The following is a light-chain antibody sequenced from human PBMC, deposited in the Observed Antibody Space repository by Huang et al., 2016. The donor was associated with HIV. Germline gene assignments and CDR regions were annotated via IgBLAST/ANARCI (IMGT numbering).Light chain of an antibody. Sequence: EIVLTQSPATLSLSPGERATRDCRASQRVGGYLALYQQNPGQAPRLLIYDTSTRATGIPARFSGSGSVTDFTLTISSLEPEDFAVYYCQQPGSFGQGTKVDIK. CDR3: QQPGS. CDR2: DTS. V-gene: IGKV3-11*01. J-gene: IGKJ2*01. CDR1: QRVGGY.